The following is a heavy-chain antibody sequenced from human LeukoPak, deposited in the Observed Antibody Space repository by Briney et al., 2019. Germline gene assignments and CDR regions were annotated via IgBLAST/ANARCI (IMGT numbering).Heavy chain of an antibody. V-gene: IGHV3-74*01. Sequence: GRSLRLSCAASGFTFSSYGMHWVRQAPGKGLVWVSRITSDGSTTSYADSVKGRFTISRDNAKSTLYLQMNSLRVEDTAVYYCARGNSHAFDIWGQGTMVTVSS. CDR3: ARGNSHAFDI. D-gene: IGHD3-10*01. CDR1: GFTFSSYG. CDR2: ITSDGSTT. J-gene: IGHJ3*02.